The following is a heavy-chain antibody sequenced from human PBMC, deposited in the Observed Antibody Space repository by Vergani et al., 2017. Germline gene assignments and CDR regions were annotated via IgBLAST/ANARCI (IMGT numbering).Heavy chain of an antibody. CDR1: GGSISSYY. CDR3: ARDLGSGXYDSDWYYYYGMDV. J-gene: IGHJ6*02. CDR2: IYYSGST. D-gene: IGHD5-12*01. V-gene: IGHV4-59*01. Sequence: QVQLQESGPGLVKPSETLCLTCTVSGGSISSYYWSWIRQPPGKGLEWIGYIYYSGSTNYNPSLKSRVTISVDTSKNQFSLKLSSVTAADTAVYYCARDLGSGXYDSDWYYYYGMDVWGQGTTVTVSS.